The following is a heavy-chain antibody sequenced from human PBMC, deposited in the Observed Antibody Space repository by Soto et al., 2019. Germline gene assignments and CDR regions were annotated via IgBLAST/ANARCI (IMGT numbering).Heavy chain of an antibody. CDR3: ARGSSGWYTAVSYYYYGMDV. CDR1: GGTFSSYA. D-gene: IGHD6-19*01. Sequence: SVKVSCKASGGTFSSYAISWVRQAPGQGLEWMGGIIPIFGTANYAQKFQGRVTITADESTSTAYMELSSLRSEDTAVYYCARGSSGWYTAVSYYYYGMDVWGQGTTVTVSS. V-gene: IGHV1-69*13. CDR2: IIPIFGTA. J-gene: IGHJ6*02.